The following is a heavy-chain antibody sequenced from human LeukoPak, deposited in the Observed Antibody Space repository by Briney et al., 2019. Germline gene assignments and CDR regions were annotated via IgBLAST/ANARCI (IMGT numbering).Heavy chain of an antibody. D-gene: IGHD1-26*01. CDR1: GYSFSSYW. CDR2: IYPGDSDT. J-gene: IGHJ4*02. Sequence: GESLKISCQGSGYSFSSYWIGWVRQMPGKGLEWMGIIYPGDSDTRYSPSFQGQVTISADNFISTTYLQWSSLKASNTPMYYCARGGIVGSAFDYWGQGTLVTVSS. V-gene: IGHV5-51*01. CDR3: ARGGIVGSAFDY.